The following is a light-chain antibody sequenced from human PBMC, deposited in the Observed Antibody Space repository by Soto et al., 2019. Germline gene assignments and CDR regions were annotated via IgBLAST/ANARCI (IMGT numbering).Light chain of an antibody. V-gene: IGKV3-11*01. CDR3: QQRSNWPPDVT. Sequence: EIVLTQSPDTLSLSPGERATLSCRASQSVSSSLAWYQQKPGQAPRLLIYDASNRATGIPARFSGSGSGTDFTLTISSLEPEDFALYYSQQRSNWPPDVTFGPGTKVDIK. CDR1: QSVSSS. CDR2: DAS. J-gene: IGKJ3*01.